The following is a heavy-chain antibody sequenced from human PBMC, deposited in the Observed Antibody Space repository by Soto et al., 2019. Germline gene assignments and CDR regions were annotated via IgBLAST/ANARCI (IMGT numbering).Heavy chain of an antibody. CDR1: GGSISSGGYY. J-gene: IGHJ4*02. Sequence: SETLSLTCTVSGGSISSGGYYWSWIRQHPGKGLEWIGYIYYSGSTYYNPSLKSRVTISVDTSKNQFSLKLSSVTAADTAVYYCARVSKNSGYYPKSHSTNFGYWGQGTLVTVSS. V-gene: IGHV4-31*03. CDR2: IYYSGST. CDR3: ARVSKNSGYYPKSHSTNFGY. D-gene: IGHD3-22*01.